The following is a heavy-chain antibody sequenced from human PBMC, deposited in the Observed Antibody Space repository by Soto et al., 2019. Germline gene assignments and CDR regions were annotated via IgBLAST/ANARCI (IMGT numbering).Heavy chain of an antibody. V-gene: IGHV3-23*01. CDR2: ISGSGGST. D-gene: IGHD6-19*01. J-gene: IGHJ4*02. CDR3: AKDLWASSGWYAASFDY. CDR1: GFTFSSYA. Sequence: GGSLRLSCAASGFTFSSYAMSWVRQAPGKGLEWVSAISGSGGSTYYADSVKGRFTISRDNSKNTLYLQMNSLRAEDTAVYYCAKDLWASSGWYAASFDYWGQGTLVTVSS.